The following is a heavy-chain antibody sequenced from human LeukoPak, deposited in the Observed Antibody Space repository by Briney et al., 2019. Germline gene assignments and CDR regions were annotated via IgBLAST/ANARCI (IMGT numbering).Heavy chain of an antibody. J-gene: IGHJ3*02. CDR1: GFTVSSNY. D-gene: IGHD6-13*01. V-gene: IGHV3-53*01. CDR2: IYNGGST. CDR3: ARGQQLVLGAFDI. Sequence: GSLRLSCAASGFTVSSNYMSWVRQAPGKGLEWVSVIYNGGSTYYADSVKGRFTISRDNSKNTLYLQMNSLRVEDTAVYYCARGQQLVLGAFDIWGQGTMVTVSS.